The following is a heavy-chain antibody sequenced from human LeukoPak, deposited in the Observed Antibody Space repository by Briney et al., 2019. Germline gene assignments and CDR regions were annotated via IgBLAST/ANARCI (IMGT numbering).Heavy chain of an antibody. D-gene: IGHD6-13*01. CDR3: ARGLSGSSWFDY. Sequence: SEILSLTCAVYGGSFSGYYWSWIRQPPGKGLEWIGEINHSGSTNYNPSLKSRVTISVDTSKTQFSLKLSSVTAADTAVYYCARGLSGSSWFDYWGQGTLVTVSS. CDR1: GGSFSGYY. J-gene: IGHJ4*02. V-gene: IGHV4-34*01. CDR2: INHSGST.